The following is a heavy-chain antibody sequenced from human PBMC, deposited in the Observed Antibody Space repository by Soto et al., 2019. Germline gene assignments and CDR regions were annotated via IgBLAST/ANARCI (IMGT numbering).Heavy chain of an antibody. CDR1: GFTFSSFA. Sequence: EVQLLESGGDLVQPGGSLRLSCAASGFTFSSFARGWVRQAPGKGLEWVSGISASGGSTYHADSVKGRFTISRDNSKDTLYLQMNSLRVEDTAVYYCAKADCSGGTCYSLVWFDPGGQGTPVTVSS. CDR3: AKADCSGGTCYSLVWFDP. J-gene: IGHJ5*02. D-gene: IGHD2-15*01. CDR2: ISASGGST. V-gene: IGHV3-23*01.